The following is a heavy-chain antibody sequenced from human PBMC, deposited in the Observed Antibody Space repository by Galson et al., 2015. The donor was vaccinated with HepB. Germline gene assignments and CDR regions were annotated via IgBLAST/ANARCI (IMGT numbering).Heavy chain of an antibody. V-gene: IGHV3-33*08. CDR3: ARDLPRPYDSSGYYAYGFGY. CDR2: IWYDGSNK. CDR1: GFTFSSYG. J-gene: IGHJ4*02. D-gene: IGHD3-22*01. Sequence: SLRLSCAASGFTFSSYGMHWVRQAPGKGLEWVAVIWYDGSNKYYADSVKGRFTISRDNSKNTLYLQMNSLRAEDTAVYYCARDLPRPYDSSGYYAYGFGYWGQGTLVTVSS.